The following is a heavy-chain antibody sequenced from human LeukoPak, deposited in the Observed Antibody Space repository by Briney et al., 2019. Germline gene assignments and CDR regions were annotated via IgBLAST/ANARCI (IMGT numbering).Heavy chain of an antibody. Sequence: SETLSLTCTVSGGSVGSGGHSWTWIRQPAGKGLEWIGRIHTSGSTNYNPSLQSRVTISADTSENQFSLRLSSVTAADTAVYYCARGLGNSWYWFDSWGQGTLVTVSS. CDR2: IHTSGST. CDR3: ARGLGNSWYWFDS. V-gene: IGHV4-61*02. CDR1: GGSVGSGGHS. D-gene: IGHD6-13*01. J-gene: IGHJ5*02.